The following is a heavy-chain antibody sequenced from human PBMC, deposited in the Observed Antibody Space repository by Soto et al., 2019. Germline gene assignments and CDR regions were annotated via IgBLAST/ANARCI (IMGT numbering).Heavy chain of an antibody. J-gene: IGHJ4*02. CDR3: ASRSVPGYSYGEGFDY. V-gene: IGHV3-30-3*01. Sequence: QVQLVESGGAVVQPGRSLRLSCAASGFTFSTYTMHCVRQAPGKGLEWVALIVYDGGKIHYADSVKGRFTISRDNSKNTLSLQMNSLTAEDTGIYYCASRSVPGYSYGEGFDYWGQGTLVTVSS. CDR1: GFTFSTYT. D-gene: IGHD5-18*01. CDR2: IVYDGGKI.